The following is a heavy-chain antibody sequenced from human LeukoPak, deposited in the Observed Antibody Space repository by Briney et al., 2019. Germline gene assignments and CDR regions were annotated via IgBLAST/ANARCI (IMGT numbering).Heavy chain of an antibody. V-gene: IGHV3-23*01. CDR3: ANLQLSLASSPY. CDR2: ISGSGGST. J-gene: IGHJ4*02. Sequence: QPEGSLRLSCAASGFTFSSYAMSWVRQAPGEGLEWVSAISGSGGSTYYADSVKGRFTISRDNSKNTLYLQMNSLRAEDTAVYYCANLQLSLASSPYWGQGTLVTVSS. CDR1: GFTFSSYA. D-gene: IGHD5-18*01.